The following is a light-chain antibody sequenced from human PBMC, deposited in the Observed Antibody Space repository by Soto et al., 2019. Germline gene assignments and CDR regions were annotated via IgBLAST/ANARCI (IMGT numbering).Light chain of an antibody. CDR2: GAS. CDR1: QSVSSSS. CDR3: LQFDNSPLYT. V-gene: IGKV3-20*01. Sequence: EIVLTQSPGTLSLSPGERATLSYRASQSVSSSSITWYQQKPGQAPRLLIYGASTRATGIPDRFSGSGSGTDFSLTISRLEPEDFAVYYCLQFDNSPLYTFGQGTKVEIK. J-gene: IGKJ2*01.